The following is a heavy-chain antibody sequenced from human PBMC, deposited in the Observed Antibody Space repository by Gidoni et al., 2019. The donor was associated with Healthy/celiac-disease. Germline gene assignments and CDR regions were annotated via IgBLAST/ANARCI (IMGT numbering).Heavy chain of an antibody. CDR1: GGSISSYY. J-gene: IGHJ4*02. D-gene: IGHD3-3*01. V-gene: IGHV4-59*01. Sequence: QVQLQESGPGLVKPSETLSLTCTVSGGSISSYYWSWIRQPPGKGLEWIGYIYYSGSTNYNPSLKSRVTISVDTSKNQFSLKLSSVTAADTAVYYCARGLTIFGFYYFDYWGQGTLVTVSS. CDR2: IYYSGST. CDR3: ARGLTIFGFYYFDY.